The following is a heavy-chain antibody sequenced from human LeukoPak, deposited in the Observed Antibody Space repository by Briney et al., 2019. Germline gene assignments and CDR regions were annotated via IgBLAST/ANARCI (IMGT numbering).Heavy chain of an antibody. J-gene: IGHJ3*02. V-gene: IGHV4-61*02. CDR2: IYTSGST. CDR3: ARGLEGVDAFDI. CDR1: GGSISSGSYY. D-gene: IGHD1-1*01. Sequence: SSETLSLTCTVSGGSISSGSYYWSWIRQPAGKGLEWIGRIYTSGSTNYNPSLKSRVTISVDTSKNQFSLKLSSVTAADTAVYYCARGLEGVDAFDIWGQGTMVTVSS.